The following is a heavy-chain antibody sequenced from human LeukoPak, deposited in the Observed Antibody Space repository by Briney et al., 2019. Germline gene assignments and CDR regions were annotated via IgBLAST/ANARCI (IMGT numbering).Heavy chain of an antibody. CDR1: GFTFNDYY. V-gene: IGHV3-11*04. J-gene: IGHJ4*02. D-gene: IGHD2-2*01. CDR3: AKDVPTAYFDY. Sequence: KTGGSLRLSCAASGFTFNDYYMAWTRQAPGKGLEWLSYISRSGTSIYYADSVKGRFTIFRDNARNSLYLQMNSLRAEDTAVYYCAKDVPTAYFDYWGQGTLVTVSS. CDR2: ISRSGTSI.